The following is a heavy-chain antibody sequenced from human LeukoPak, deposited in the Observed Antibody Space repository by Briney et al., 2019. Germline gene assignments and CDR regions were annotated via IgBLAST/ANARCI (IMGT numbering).Heavy chain of an antibody. J-gene: IGHJ4*02. V-gene: IGHV1-69*04. CDR3: ATERADITVATSDYFDS. CDR1: GGPFSSYA. Sequence: ASVKVSCKASGGPFSSYAIIWVRQAPGQGLEWMGRIIPILDMANYAQKFQGRVTLTADKSTSTAYMELSSLRSEDTAVYYCATERADITVATSDYFDSWGQGTLVTVSS. CDR2: IIPILDMA. D-gene: IGHD6-19*01.